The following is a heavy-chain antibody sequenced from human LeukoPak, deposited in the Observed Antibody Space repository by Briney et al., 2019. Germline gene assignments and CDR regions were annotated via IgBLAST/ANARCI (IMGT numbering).Heavy chain of an antibody. D-gene: IGHD6-13*01. CDR3: ARGGYSSSWYPHPLY. CDR1: GFIFSSYW. J-gene: IGHJ4*02. CDR2: INSDGSST. Sequence: GGSLRLSCAASGFIFSSYWMHWVRQAPGKGLVWVSRINSDGSSTSYADSVKGRFTISRDNAKNTLHLQMNSLRAEDTAVYYCARGGYSSSWYPHPLYWGQGTLVTVSS. V-gene: IGHV3-74*01.